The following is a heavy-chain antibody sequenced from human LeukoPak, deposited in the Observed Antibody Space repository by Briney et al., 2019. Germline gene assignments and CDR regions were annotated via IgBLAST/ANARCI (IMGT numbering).Heavy chain of an antibody. CDR1: GDSITGYY. CDR3: ARHFDYNMGGLDF. J-gene: IGHJ4*02. D-gene: IGHD4-11*01. Sequence: SETLSLTCSVSGDSITGYYWGWIRQPPGKGLEWIGNIYYTGNTYYNSYLKSRVTISLDTSKNQFSLKLTSVTAADTAVYFCARHFDYNMGGLDFWGQGTLVTVSS. V-gene: IGHV4-59*04. CDR2: IYYTGNT.